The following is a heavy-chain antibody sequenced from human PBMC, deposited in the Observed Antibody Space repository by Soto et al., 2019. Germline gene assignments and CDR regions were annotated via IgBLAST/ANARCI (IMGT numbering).Heavy chain of an antibody. CDR2: IFYSGST. CDR3: ARIQNFYYYYMDV. Sequence: QLQLQESGPGLVKPSETLSLTCTVSGGSISSSRDYWGWIRQPPGKGLEWIGSIFYSGSTYYNPSLRSRVTISVDSSKNQFSLRLISVTAADTAVYYCARIQNFYYYYMDVWGKGTTVTVSS. V-gene: IGHV4-39*01. J-gene: IGHJ6*03. CDR1: GGSISSSRDY.